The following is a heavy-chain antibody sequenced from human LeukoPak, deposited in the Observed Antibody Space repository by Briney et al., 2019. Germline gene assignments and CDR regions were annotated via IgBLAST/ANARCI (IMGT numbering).Heavy chain of an antibody. J-gene: IGHJ4*02. D-gene: IGHD1-26*01. CDR1: GFTFSDYY. Sequence: GGSLRLSCAASGFTFSDYYMSWIRQAPGKGLEWVSYISSSGSTIYYADSVKGRFTISRDNAKNSLYLQMNSLRAEDTAVYYCAGAPDSYSGSYYLGYWGQGTLVTVSS. CDR3: AGAPDSYSGSYYLGY. CDR2: ISSSGSTI. V-gene: IGHV3-11*01.